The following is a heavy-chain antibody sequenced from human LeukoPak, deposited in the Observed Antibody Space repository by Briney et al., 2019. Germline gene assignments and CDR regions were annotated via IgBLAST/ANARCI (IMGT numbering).Heavy chain of an antibody. CDR3: AELGITMIGGV. Sequence: GGSLRLSCEASGFTFTTYSMTWVRQAPGKGLEGVSIISSGSSAIFSADALKGRFTISRDDAKNLLYLDMNSLRAEDTAVYYCAELGITMIGGVWGKGTTVTISS. D-gene: IGHD3-10*02. CDR1: GFTFTTYS. CDR2: ISSGSSAI. J-gene: IGHJ6*04. V-gene: IGHV3-21*01.